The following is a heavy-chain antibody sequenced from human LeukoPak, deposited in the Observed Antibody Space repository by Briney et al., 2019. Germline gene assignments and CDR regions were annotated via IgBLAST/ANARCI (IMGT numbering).Heavy chain of an antibody. CDR3: ARGMDV. Sequence: GGSLRLSCAASGFTFTNYGMHWVRQAPGKGLEWVAVISYDGSNKYYADSVKGRFTISRDNSKNTLYLQMNSLRAEDTAVYYCARGMDVWGQGTTVTVFS. CDR1: GFTFTNYG. V-gene: IGHV3-30*03. J-gene: IGHJ6*02. CDR2: ISYDGSNK.